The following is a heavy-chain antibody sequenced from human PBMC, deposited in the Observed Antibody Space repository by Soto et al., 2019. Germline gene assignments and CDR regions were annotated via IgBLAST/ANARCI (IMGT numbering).Heavy chain of an antibody. J-gene: IGHJ5*02. V-gene: IGHV4-34*01. D-gene: IGHD3-10*01. CDR2: INHSGST. CDR3: ARAVAPYFGTWFDP. Sequence: PSETLSLTCAVYGGSFSGYYWSWIRQPPGKGLEWIGEINHSGSTNYNPSLKSRLTMSVDKSKNQFSLRLSSVTAADMAVYYCARAVAPYFGTWFDPWGQGILVTVSS. CDR1: GGSFSGYY.